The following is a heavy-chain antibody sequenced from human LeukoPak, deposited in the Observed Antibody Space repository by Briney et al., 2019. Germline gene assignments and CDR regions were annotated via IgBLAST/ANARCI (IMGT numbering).Heavy chain of an antibody. J-gene: IGHJ4*02. V-gene: IGHV4-4*07. CDR1: GGSISSYF. Sequence: PSETLSLTCTVSGGSISSYFWSWIRQPAGKGLEWIGRIYSSGSTNYNPSLKSRVTMSVDTSKNQFSLKLSSVTAADTAVYYCARDAELRIFDHWGQRTLVTVSS. D-gene: IGHD4-23*01. CDR2: IYSSGST. CDR3: ARDAELRIFDH.